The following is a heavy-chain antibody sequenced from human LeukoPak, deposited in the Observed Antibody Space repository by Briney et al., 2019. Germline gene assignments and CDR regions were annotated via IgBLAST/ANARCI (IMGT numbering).Heavy chain of an antibody. CDR2: IYPVDSDT. CDR3: ARRGYCGGDCYSPIDC. CDR1: GYSFTNYW. V-gene: IGHV5-51*01. Sequence: GESLKISCKGSGYSFTNYWIGWVRQMPGKGLEWMGIIYPVDSDTRYSPSFQGQVTISADKSISTAYLQWSSLKASDTAMYYCARRGYCGGDCYSPIDCWGQGTLVTVSS. J-gene: IGHJ4*02. D-gene: IGHD2-21*02.